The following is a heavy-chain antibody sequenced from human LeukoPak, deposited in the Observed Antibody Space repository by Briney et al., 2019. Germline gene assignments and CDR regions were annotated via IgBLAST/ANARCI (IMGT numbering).Heavy chain of an antibody. CDR1: GYSISSGYY. CDR2: IYHSGST. CDR3: ARAHGSVLSKVQYYYYYYMDV. J-gene: IGHJ6*03. Sequence: PSETLSLTCTVSGYSISSGYYWGWIRQPPGKGLEWIGSIYHSGSTYYNPSLKSRVTISVDTSKNQFSLKLSSVTAADTAVYYCARAHGSVLSKVQYYYYYYMDVWGKGTTVTVSS. D-gene: IGHD1-1*01. V-gene: IGHV4-38-2*02.